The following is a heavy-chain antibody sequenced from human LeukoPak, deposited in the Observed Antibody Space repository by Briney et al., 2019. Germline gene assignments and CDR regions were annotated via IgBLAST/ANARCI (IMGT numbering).Heavy chain of an antibody. CDR3: ARESGYSYAPSFDD. Sequence: GGSLRLSCAASGFTVRRNYMSWVRQAPGKGLEWVSLIYSGGSTDYADPVKGRFTISRDNSKNTLYLQMNSLRAEDTAVYYCARESGYSYAPSFDDWGQGTLVTVSS. V-gene: IGHV3-66*01. D-gene: IGHD5-18*01. J-gene: IGHJ4*02. CDR1: GFTVRRNY. CDR2: IYSGGST.